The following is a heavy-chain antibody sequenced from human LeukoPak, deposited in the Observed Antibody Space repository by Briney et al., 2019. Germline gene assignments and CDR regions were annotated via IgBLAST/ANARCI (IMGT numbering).Heavy chain of an antibody. CDR3: ARSFLGGWYYFDY. V-gene: IGHV4-4*02. CDR2: IYHSGST. CDR1: GGSIKSNNW. J-gene: IGHJ4*02. Sequence: SGTLSLTCAVSGGSIKSNNWWSWVRQPPGKGLEWIGEIYHSGSTNYNPSLESRVTMSVDTSKNQFSLKLSSVTAADTAVYYCARSFLGGWYYFDYWGQGTLVTVSS. D-gene: IGHD6-19*01.